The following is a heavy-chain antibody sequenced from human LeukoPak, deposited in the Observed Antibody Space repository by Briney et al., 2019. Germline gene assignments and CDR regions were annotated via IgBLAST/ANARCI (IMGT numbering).Heavy chain of an antibody. Sequence: SETLSLTCTVSGGSISSYYWSWIRQPPGKGLEWIGYIYYSGSTNYNPSLKSRVTISVDTSKNQFSLKLSSVTAADTAVYYCARVKYYYGSGNTDYYYYMDVWGKGTTVTVSS. CDR3: ARVKYYYGSGNTDYYYYMDV. J-gene: IGHJ6*03. V-gene: IGHV4-59*01. CDR2: IYYSGST. D-gene: IGHD3-10*01. CDR1: GGSISSYY.